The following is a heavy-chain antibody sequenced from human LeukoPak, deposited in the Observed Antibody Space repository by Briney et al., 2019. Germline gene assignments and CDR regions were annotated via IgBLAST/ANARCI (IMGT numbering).Heavy chain of an antibody. Sequence: ASVRVSCKASGYTFTGYYIHWVRQAPGQGLEYMGWINPNSGGTKYAQKFQGRVTMTRDTSISTVYMELSRLGSDDTAVYYCARDLYQWLPSTRPRDYYYCMDVWAEGTTVTVSS. CDR2: INPNSGGT. J-gene: IGHJ6*03. D-gene: IGHD6-19*01. V-gene: IGHV1-2*02. CDR1: GYTFTGYY. CDR3: ARDLYQWLPSTRPRDYYYCMDV.